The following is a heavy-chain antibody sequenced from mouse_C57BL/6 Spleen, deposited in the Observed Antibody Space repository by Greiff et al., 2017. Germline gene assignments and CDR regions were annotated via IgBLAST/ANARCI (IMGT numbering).Heavy chain of an antibody. CDR2: IDPSDSET. CDR1: GYTFTSYW. CDR3: ARSDDYDDFDC. D-gene: IGHD2-4*01. Sequence: QVQLQQPGAELVRPGSSVKLSCKASGYTFTSYWMHWVKQRPIQGLEWIGNIDPSDSETHYNQKFKDKATLTVDKSSSTAYMQLSSLTSEDSAVYYCARSDDYDDFDCWGQGTTLTVSS. J-gene: IGHJ2*01. V-gene: IGHV1-52*01.